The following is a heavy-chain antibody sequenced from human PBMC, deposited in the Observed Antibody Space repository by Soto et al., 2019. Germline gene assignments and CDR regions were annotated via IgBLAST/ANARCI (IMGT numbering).Heavy chain of an antibody. CDR1: GGTFSSYA. V-gene: IGHV1-69*06. CDR2: IIPIFGTA. J-gene: IGHJ4*02. Sequence: ASVKVSCKASGGTFSSYAISWVRQAPGQGLEWMGGIIPIFGTANYAQKFQGRVTITADTSTTTAYMELTSLRSEDTAVYYCATDLFPDYADAGVTFRPADYWGQGTQVTVSS. CDR3: ATDLFPDYADAGVTFRPADY. D-gene: IGHD3-16*02.